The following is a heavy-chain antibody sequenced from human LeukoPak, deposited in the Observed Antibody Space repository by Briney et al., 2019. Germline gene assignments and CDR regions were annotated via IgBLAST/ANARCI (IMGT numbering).Heavy chain of an antibody. CDR1: GASISSTFYY. CDR3: ARLTTVTTGWGYFDY. V-gene: IGHV4-39*01. J-gene: IGHJ4*02. Sequence: SETLSLTCTVSGASISSTFYYWAWIRQPPGKGLEWIGTVYYSGTTYYNPSLKSRVTISVDTSKNQFSVRLSSVTAPDATVYYCARLTTVTTGWGYFDYWGQGILATVSS. D-gene: IGHD4-17*01. CDR2: VYYSGTT.